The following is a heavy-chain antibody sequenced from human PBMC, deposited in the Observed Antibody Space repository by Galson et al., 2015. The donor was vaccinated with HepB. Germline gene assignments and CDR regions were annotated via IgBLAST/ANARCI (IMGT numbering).Heavy chain of an antibody. CDR1: GFTFSSYA. D-gene: IGHD5-18*01. Sequence: SLRLSCAASGFTFSSYAMSWVRQAPGKGLEWVSAISGSGGSTYYADSVKGRFTISRDNSKNTLYLQMNSLRAENTAVYYCAKGNTAMVSYYYYGMDVWGQGTTVTVSS. CDR3: AKGNTAMVSYYYYGMDV. J-gene: IGHJ6*02. CDR2: ISGSGGST. V-gene: IGHV3-23*01.